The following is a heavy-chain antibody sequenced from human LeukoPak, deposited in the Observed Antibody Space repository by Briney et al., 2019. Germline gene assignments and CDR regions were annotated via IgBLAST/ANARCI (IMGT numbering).Heavy chain of an antibody. V-gene: IGHV3-30-3*01. CDR3: ARDYRSGAPDFLDS. CDR2: ISSGGDIK. Sequence: GGSLRLSCAASGFTFTTYDMHWVRQAPGKGLEWVAVISSGGDIKIYADSVKGRFTISRDNSKNSLFLEMNSLRVDDTAVYYCARDYRSGAPDFLDSWGQGTMGSV. J-gene: IGHJ4*02. D-gene: IGHD1-14*01. CDR1: GFTFTTYD.